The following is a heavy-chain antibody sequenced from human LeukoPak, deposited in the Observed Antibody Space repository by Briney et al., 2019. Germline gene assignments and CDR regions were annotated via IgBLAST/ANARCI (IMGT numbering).Heavy chain of an antibody. CDR2: IYYSGST. J-gene: IGHJ4*02. CDR3: ARGGGGYDFWSGYYDGFDY. CDR1: GGSISSYY. V-gene: IGHV4-59*01. Sequence: PSETLSLTCTVSGGSISSYYLTWIRQPPGKGLEWIGYIYYSGSTNYNPSLKSRVTISVDTSKNQFSLKLSSVTAADTAVYYCARGGGGYDFWSGYYDGFDYWGQGTLVTVSS. D-gene: IGHD3-3*01.